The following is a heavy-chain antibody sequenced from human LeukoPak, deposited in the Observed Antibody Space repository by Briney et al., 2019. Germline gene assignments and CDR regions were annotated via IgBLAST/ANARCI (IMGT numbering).Heavy chain of an antibody. CDR3: ARDLVTVTKGFDI. CDR2: IYYSGST. V-gene: IGHV4-59*11. Sequence: KSSQTLSLTCTVSSGSISSHYWSWIRQPPGKGLEWIGYIYYSGSTDYNPSLKSRVTISVDTSKNQFSLKLSSVTAADTAVYYCARDLVTVTKGFDIWGQGTMVSVSS. D-gene: IGHD4-17*01. J-gene: IGHJ3*02. CDR1: SGSISSHY.